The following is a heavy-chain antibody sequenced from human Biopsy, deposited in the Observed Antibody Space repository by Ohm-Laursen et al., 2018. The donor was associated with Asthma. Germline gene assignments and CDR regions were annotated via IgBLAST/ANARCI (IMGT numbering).Heavy chain of an antibody. CDR2: INSVFGTT. V-gene: IGHV1-69*01. Sequence: SSVKVSCKSLGGTFNTYVIGWVRQAPGQGLEWMGGINSVFGTTTYPQKFQDRVTIIADDSTSTVYMELSSLRSEDTAVYYCARKAGSCISRTCYSLDFWGQGTLVTVSS. J-gene: IGHJ4*02. CDR1: GGTFNTYV. D-gene: IGHD2-2*01. CDR3: ARKAGSCISRTCYSLDF.